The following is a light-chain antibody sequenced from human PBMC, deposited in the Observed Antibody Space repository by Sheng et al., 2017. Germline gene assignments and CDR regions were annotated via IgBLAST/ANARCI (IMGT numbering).Light chain of an antibody. V-gene: IGKV3-11*01. J-gene: IGKJ4*01. CDR1: QSVSSS. Sequence: EIVLTQSPATLSLSPGERATLSCRASQSVSSSLAWYQQKPGQAPRLLIYDASNRATGIPARFSGSGSGTDFTLTISSLEPEDFAVYYCQQRGHRPPTFGGGTKVEIK. CDR3: QQRGHRPPT. CDR2: DAS.